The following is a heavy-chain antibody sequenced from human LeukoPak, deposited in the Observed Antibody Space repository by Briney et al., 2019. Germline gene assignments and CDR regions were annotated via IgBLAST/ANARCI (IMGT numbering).Heavy chain of an antibody. D-gene: IGHD3-10*01. Sequence: GGSLRLSCAASGFTFSSYAMSWVRQAPGKGLEWVSAISGSGGSTYYADSVKGRFTISRDNSKNTLYLQMNGLRAEDTAVYYCAKIPTWFGDHHYFDYWGQGTLVTVSS. CDR1: GFTFSSYA. CDR3: AKIPTWFGDHHYFDY. J-gene: IGHJ4*02. V-gene: IGHV3-23*01. CDR2: ISGSGGST.